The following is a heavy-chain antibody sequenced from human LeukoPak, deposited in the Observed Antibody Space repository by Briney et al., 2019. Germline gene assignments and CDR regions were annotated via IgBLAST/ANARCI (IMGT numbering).Heavy chain of an antibody. CDR3: ARDGDIGVTAPDY. CDR1: GFTFSSYG. Sequence: GGSLRLSCAASGFTFSSYGMHWVRQAPGKGLEWVAVIWYDGSNKYYADSVKGRFTISRDNSKNTLYLQMNSLRAEDTAVYYCARDGDIGVTAPDYWGQGTLVTVSS. J-gene: IGHJ4*02. CDR2: IWYDGSNK. D-gene: IGHD2-15*01. V-gene: IGHV3-33*01.